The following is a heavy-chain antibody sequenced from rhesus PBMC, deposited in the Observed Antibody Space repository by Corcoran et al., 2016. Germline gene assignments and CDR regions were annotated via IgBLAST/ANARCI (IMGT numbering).Heavy chain of an antibody. D-gene: IGHD1-38*01. J-gene: IGHJ4*01. V-gene: IGHV4-99*01. CDR1: GYSISIGYY. Sequence: QVQLQELGPGLVKPSETLSLTCAVSGYSISIGYYWGWIRQPPGKGLDYIGCISCTMGSTYYNPPLQSRGTFSKDPSKNPFSLTLNSVTAADTAVYYCARLRGGATPGTPDYWGQGVLVTVSS. CDR3: ARLRGGATPGTPDY. CDR2: ISCTMGST.